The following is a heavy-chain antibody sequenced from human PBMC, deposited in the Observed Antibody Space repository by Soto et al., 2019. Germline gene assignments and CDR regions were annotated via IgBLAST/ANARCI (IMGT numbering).Heavy chain of an antibody. V-gene: IGHV4-34*01. J-gene: IGHJ6*02. Sequence: SETLSLTCAVYVGSFSGYYWSWIRQPPGKGLEWIGEINHSGSTNYNPSLKSRVTISVDTSKNQFSLKLSSVTAADTAVYYCARGDKPWLVHYYYYGMDVWGQGTTVTVSS. CDR3: ARGDKPWLVHYYYYGMDV. CDR2: INHSGST. CDR1: VGSFSGYY. D-gene: IGHD6-19*01.